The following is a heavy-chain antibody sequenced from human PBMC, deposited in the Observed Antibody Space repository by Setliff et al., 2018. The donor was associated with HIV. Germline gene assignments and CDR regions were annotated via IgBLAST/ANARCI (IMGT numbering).Heavy chain of an antibody. V-gene: IGHV4-34*01. CDR2: ISHSGET. CDR3: ATDHVTMTGTRFDF. D-gene: IGHD3-9*01. CDR1: GGSFAASH. Sequence: SETLSLTCAVYGGSFAASHWSWIRQSPGKGLEWIGEISHSGETKYKPSLKGRVTISIDTSKKQFSLRLKSVIAADTAVYYCATDHVTMTGTRFDFWGQGTLVTVSS. J-gene: IGHJ4*02.